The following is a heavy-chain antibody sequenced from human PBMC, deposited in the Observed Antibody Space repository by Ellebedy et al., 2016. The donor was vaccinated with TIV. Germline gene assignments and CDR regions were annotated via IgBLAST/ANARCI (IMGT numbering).Heavy chain of an antibody. CDR1: GYTFTSYG. D-gene: IGHD5-18*01. V-gene: IGHV1-18*01. CDR2: SHSYKGNT. Sequence: AASVKVSCKASGYTFTSYGINWLRQAPGQDLAWVGWSHSYKGNTQYAPKFQGRVTMTTDTSTNTAYLELRSLRSDDTAVYYCARFLIQHPVEGMDVWGPGTTVTVTS. CDR3: ARFLIQHPVEGMDV. J-gene: IGHJ6*02.